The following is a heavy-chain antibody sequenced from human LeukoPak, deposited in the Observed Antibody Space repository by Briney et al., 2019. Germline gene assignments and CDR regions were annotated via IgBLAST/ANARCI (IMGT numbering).Heavy chain of an antibody. CDR2: ISSSGSTI. J-gene: IGHJ2*01. D-gene: IGHD4-17*01. Sequence: GGSLRLSCAASGFTFSSYEMNWVRQAPGKGLEWVSYISSSGSTIYYADSVKGRFTISRDNAKNSVYLLLNSLTPDDTAVYYCARDLRAGGTWSYGVYFDLWGRGTLVTVSS. CDR3: ARDLRAGGTWSYGVYFDL. V-gene: IGHV3-48*03. CDR1: GFTFSSYE.